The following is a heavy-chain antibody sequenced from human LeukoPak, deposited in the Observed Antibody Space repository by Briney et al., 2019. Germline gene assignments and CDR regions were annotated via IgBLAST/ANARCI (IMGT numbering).Heavy chain of an antibody. CDR1: GFIFSDSY. V-gene: IGHV3-73*01. D-gene: IGHD2-8*02. CDR3: TRQNCTGGSCSYVDC. J-gene: IGHJ4*02. CDR2: IRTKTKNYEA. Sequence: PGGSLRHSCAASGFIFSDSYMHWVRQASGKGLEWVGLIRTKTKNYEATYTDSVKGRFTISRDDSKNTVYLHMNSQKIEDTAVLYCTRQNCTGGSCSYVDCWGQGTMVTVSS.